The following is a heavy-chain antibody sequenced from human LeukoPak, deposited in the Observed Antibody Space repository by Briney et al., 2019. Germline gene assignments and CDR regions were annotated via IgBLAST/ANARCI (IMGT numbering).Heavy chain of an antibody. CDR1: GYNFNRYT. D-gene: IGHD5-18*01. J-gene: IGHJ4*02. Sequence: ASVTVSCKTSGYNFNRYTITWVRQAPGQGLEWMGWVSTSNGDTSYADKFQGRVTMTTETVTKTAYMELRRLRSGDTAMYFCARVSDTSMVTPGFDSWGQGTPVTVPS. CDR2: VSTSNGDT. V-gene: IGHV1-18*01. CDR3: ARVSDTSMVTPGFDS.